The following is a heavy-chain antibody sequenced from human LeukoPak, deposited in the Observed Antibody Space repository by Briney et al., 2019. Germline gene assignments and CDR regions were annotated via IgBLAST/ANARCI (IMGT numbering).Heavy chain of an antibody. CDR1: GFTFHVYA. D-gene: IGHD6-13*01. CDR3: AKDKGSNWYYFDY. V-gene: IGHV3-9*01. J-gene: IGHJ4*02. Sequence: GRSLTLSCAAAGFTFHVYAMQWVRQAPGRGLEWVSGISWKSGSIGYAYSVNGRFTISRDSAKNSLYLQMNSLSAEDTPLYYCAKDKGSNWYYFDYWGQGTLVTVSS. CDR2: ISWKSGSI.